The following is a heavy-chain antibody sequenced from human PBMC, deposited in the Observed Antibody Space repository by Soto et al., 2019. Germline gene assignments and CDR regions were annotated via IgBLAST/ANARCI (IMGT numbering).Heavy chain of an antibody. Sequence: LSLTCAVYGGSFSGYYWSWIRQPPGKGLEWIGEINHSGSTNYNPSLKSRVTISVDTSKNQFSLKLSSVTAADTAVYYCARGPYYDFWGQGTLVTVSS. CDR1: GGSFSGYY. CDR2: INHSGST. J-gene: IGHJ4*02. V-gene: IGHV4-34*01. CDR3: ARGPYYDF.